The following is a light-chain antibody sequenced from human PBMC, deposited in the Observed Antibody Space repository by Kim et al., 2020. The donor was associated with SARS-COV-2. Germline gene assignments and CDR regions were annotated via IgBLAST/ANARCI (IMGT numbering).Light chain of an antibody. Sequence: SPGERAPLSCRASQSVSSYLAWYQQKPGQAPRLLIYDASNRATGIPARFSGSGSGTDFTLTISSLEPEDFAVYYCQQRSNWPPRLTFGGGTKLEI. CDR1: QSVSSY. CDR3: QQRSNWPPRLT. V-gene: IGKV3-11*01. J-gene: IGKJ4*01. CDR2: DAS.